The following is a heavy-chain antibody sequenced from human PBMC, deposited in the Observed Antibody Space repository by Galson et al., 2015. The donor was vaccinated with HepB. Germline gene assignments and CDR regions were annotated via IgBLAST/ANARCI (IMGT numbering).Heavy chain of an antibody. CDR3: AKVRLGSYSTFDY. J-gene: IGHJ4*02. CDR2: ISGSGGDT. D-gene: IGHD3-10*01. Sequence: SLRLSCAASGFTFSSYAMSWVRQAPGKGLEWVSAISGSGGDTYFADSVKGRFTISRDNSKNTLYLQMNSLRAEDTAVYYCAKVRLGSYSTFDYWGQGTLVTVSS. CDR1: GFTFSSYA. V-gene: IGHV3-23*01.